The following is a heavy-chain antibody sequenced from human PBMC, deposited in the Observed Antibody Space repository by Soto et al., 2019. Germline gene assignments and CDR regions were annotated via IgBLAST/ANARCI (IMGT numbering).Heavy chain of an antibody. CDR1: GFTFSSYS. Sequence: DVQVVESGGGLVQPGGSLRLSCAASGFTFSSYSKNWVRQAPGKGLEWISYITNGGTTIYYADSVKGRFTISRDNAKNSLYLHMNSLRDDDTAVYYCATPVVRFLEWTTDYWGQGTLVTVSS. CDR2: ITNGGTTI. D-gene: IGHD3-3*01. V-gene: IGHV3-48*02. J-gene: IGHJ4*02. CDR3: ATPVVRFLEWTTDY.